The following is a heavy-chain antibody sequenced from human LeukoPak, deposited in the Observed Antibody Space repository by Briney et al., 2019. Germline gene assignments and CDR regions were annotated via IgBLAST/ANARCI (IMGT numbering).Heavy chain of an antibody. V-gene: IGHV4-38-2*02. D-gene: IGHD3-9*01. J-gene: IGHJ6*03. Sequence: SETLSLTCTVSGYSISSGYYWGWIRQPPGKGLEWIGEINHSGSTNYNPSLKSRVTISVDTSKNQFSLKLSSVTAADTAVYYCARLRYFDWQFGNYYYYYYMDVWGKGTTVTISS. CDR2: INHSGST. CDR3: ARLRYFDWQFGNYYYYYYMDV. CDR1: GYSISSGYY.